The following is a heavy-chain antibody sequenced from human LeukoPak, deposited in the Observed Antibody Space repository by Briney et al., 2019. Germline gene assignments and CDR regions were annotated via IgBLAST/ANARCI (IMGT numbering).Heavy chain of an antibody. J-gene: IGHJ5*02. CDR2: IIPIFGIA. Sequence: ASVKVSCKASGGTFSSYAISWVRQAPGQGLEWMGRIIPIFGIANYAQKFQGRVTITADKSTSTAYMELSSLRSEGTAVYYCARAVVVSAANDWFDPWGQGTLVTVSS. CDR1: GGTFSSYA. D-gene: IGHD2-2*01. CDR3: ARAVVVSAANDWFDP. V-gene: IGHV1-69*04.